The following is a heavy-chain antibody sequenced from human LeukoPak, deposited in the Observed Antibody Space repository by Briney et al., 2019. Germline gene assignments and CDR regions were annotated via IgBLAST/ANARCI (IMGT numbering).Heavy chain of an antibody. CDR3: ARGPYKYDGSGAFDI. Sequence: SETLSLTCTVSGGYISSSSYYWGWIRQPPGKGLEWIGSIYYSGSTYYNPSLKSRVTISVDTSKNQFSLKLSSVTAADTAVYYCARGPYKYDGSGAFDIWGQGTMVTVSS. CDR1: GGYISSSSYY. V-gene: IGHV4-39*07. J-gene: IGHJ3*02. D-gene: IGHD3-22*01. CDR2: IYYSGST.